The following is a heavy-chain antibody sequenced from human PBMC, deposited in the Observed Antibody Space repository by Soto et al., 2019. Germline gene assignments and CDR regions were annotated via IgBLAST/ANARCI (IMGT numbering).Heavy chain of an antibody. CDR3: ARDLITGTTDAFDI. CDR1: GGTFSSYT. V-gene: IGHV1-69*08. CDR2: IIPILGIA. D-gene: IGHD1-7*01. Sequence: QVQLVQSGAEVKKPGSSVKVSCKASGGTFSSYTISWVRQAPGQGLEWMGRIIPILGIAIYAQKFQGRVTITADKSTSTAYMELSSLRSEDTAVYYCARDLITGTTDAFDIWGQGTMVTVSS. J-gene: IGHJ3*02.